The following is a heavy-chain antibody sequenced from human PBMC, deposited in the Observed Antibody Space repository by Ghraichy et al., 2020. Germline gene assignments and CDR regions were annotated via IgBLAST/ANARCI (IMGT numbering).Heavy chain of an antibody. CDR2: INGVFGTT. Sequence: SVKVSCKASGVPFSTSVFGWVRHAPGQGLEWVGGINGVFGTTNYAPTLQGRVTVTADESTSTVYMELRSLISEDTAIYYCAKKGGNCITPNCYSLDFWGLGTLVTVS. CDR3: AKKGGNCITPNCYSLDF. CDR1: GVPFSTSV. V-gene: IGHV1-69*13. J-gene: IGHJ4*02. D-gene: IGHD2-2*02.